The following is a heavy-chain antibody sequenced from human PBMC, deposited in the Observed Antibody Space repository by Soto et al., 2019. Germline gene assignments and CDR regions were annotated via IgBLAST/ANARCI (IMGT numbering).Heavy chain of an antibody. CDR3: ARLRLTPPYDFWSGYSTFDY. D-gene: IGHD3-3*01. J-gene: IGHJ4*02. CDR1: GGSISSSSYY. Sequence: QLQLQESGPGLVKPSETLSLTCTVSGGSISSSSYYWGWIRQPPGKGLEWIGSIYYSGSTYYNPSLKSRVTISVDTSKNQFSLKLSSVTAADTAVYYCARLRLTPPYDFWSGYSTFDYWGQGTLVTVSS. CDR2: IYYSGST. V-gene: IGHV4-39*01.